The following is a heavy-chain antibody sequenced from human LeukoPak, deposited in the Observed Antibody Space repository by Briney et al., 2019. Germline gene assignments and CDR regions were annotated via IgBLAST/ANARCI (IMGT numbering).Heavy chain of an antibody. CDR3: AREYSAFEI. J-gene: IGHJ3*02. Sequence: SETLSLTCTVSGGSISTYYWSWIRQPPGKGLEWIGYIHYSGSTSYNPSLKSRITISVDTSKNQLSLILNSVTAADTAVYYCAREYSAFEIWGQGTMVTVSS. CDR2: IHYSGST. D-gene: IGHD1-1*01. V-gene: IGHV4-59*01. CDR1: GGSISTYY.